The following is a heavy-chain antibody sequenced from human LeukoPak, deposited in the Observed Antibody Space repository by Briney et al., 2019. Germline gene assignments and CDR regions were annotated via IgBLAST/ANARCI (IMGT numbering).Heavy chain of an antibody. CDR2: VNPDTGNT. CDR3: AREGDS. Sequence: ASVKVSCKASGYTFTSYDINWVRQAAGQGLEWMGWVNPDTGNTAYARKFQGRVTITRNTSINTVYMELSSLRSEDTAMYYCAREGDSWGQGTLVTVSS. CDR1: GYTFTSYD. J-gene: IGHJ4*02. V-gene: IGHV1-8*03.